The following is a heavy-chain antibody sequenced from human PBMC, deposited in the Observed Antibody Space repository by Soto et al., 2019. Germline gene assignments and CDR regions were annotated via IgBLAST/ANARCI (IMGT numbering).Heavy chain of an antibody. CDR1: GFTFSSYA. J-gene: IGHJ4*02. D-gene: IGHD2-21*02. Sequence: QVQLVESGGGVVQPGRSLRLSCAASGFTFSSYAMHWVRQAPGKGLEWVAVISYDGSNKYYADSVKGRFTISRDNSKKTLFLQMNSLGAGGTGVFYWARDPETICGGGWYWGGGGDYWGQGTLVTVSS. V-gene: IGHV3-30-3*01. CDR3: ARDPETICGGGWYWGGGGDY. CDR2: ISYDGSNK.